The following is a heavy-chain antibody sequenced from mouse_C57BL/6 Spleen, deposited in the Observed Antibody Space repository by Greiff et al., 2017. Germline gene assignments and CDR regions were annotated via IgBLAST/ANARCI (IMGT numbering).Heavy chain of an antibody. CDR1: GYTFTSYG. J-gene: IGHJ1*03. V-gene: IGHV1-81*01. Sequence: QVQLQQSGAELARPGASVKLSCKASGYTFTSYGISWVKQRTGQGLEWIGEIYPRSGNTYYNEQFKGKATLTADKSSSTAYMELRSLTSEDSAVYFCAREATGVALYWYFDVWGTGTTVTVSS. CDR3: AREATGVALYWYFDV. CDR2: IYPRSGNT. D-gene: IGHD1-1*01.